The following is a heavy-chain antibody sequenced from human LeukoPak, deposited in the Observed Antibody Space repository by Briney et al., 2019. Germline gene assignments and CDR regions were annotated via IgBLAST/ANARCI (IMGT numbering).Heavy chain of an antibody. D-gene: IGHD5-18*01. CDR1: GYTFTGHY. V-gene: IGHV1-2*02. J-gene: IGHJ4*02. CDR2: INGNTGDT. CDR3: AREYSGSLFDY. Sequence: ASVKVSCKASGYTFTGHYVHWVRQAPGQGLEWMGWINGNTGDTNYAQRFQGRVTMIRETSISTMYMELSRLRSDDTAVYYCAREYSGSLFDYWGQGTLVTVSS.